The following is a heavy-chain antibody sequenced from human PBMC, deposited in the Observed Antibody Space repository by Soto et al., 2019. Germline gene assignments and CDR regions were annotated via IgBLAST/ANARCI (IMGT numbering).Heavy chain of an antibody. D-gene: IGHD2-21*01. J-gene: IGHJ5*02. Sequence: EVQLVESGGGLVKPGGSLRLSCAASGFTFNTYDMNWVRQAPGKGLEWVSSITTSSAYIYYADSLKGRITISRDNAKNSLFLQMNSLRAEDTAVYYCVRLGTARLLRHSWFDTWGQGTLVTVSS. CDR2: ITTSSAYI. CDR3: VRLGTARLLRHSWFDT. CDR1: GFTFNTYD. V-gene: IGHV3-21*01.